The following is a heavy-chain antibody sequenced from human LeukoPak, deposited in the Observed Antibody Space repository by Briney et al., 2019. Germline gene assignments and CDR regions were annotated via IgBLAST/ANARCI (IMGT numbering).Heavy chain of an antibody. D-gene: IGHD2-21*02. CDR2: IKSSGSTI. CDR3: TRDRDIFDI. V-gene: IGHV3-48*02. Sequence: GGSVSLSCAASGLTFRNYSMNWVRQAPGKGLEWISYIKSSGSTIYYADSVRGRFTITRDNAKNSQSLQMNSLRDEDTAVYYCTRDRDIFDIWGQGTMVTVSS. CDR1: GLTFRNYS. J-gene: IGHJ3*02.